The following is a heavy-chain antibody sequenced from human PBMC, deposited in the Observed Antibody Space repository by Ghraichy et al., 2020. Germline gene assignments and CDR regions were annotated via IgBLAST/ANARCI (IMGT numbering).Heavy chain of an antibody. D-gene: IGHD3-10*01. CDR1: GYTFISYG. Sequence: ASVKVSCKASGYTFISYGISWVRQAPGQGLEWLGWISPYNGNTNYAQKLQGRVTTTTDTSTSTAYMELRSLRSDDTAVYYCVRVADYYNSGTTNWYFDLWGRGTLVTVSS. CDR2: ISPYNGNT. J-gene: IGHJ2*01. CDR3: VRVADYYNSGTTNWYFDL. V-gene: IGHV1-18*04.